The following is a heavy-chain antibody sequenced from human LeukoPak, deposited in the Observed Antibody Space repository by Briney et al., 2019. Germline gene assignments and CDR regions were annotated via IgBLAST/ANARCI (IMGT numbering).Heavy chain of an antibody. J-gene: IGHJ4*02. CDR1: GFTFDDYT. V-gene: IGHV3-48*01. Sequence: PGGSLRLSCAASGFTFDDYTMHWVRQAPGKGLEWVSYISSSSSTIYYADSVKGRFTISRDNAKNSLYLQMNSLRAEDTAVYYCASFVEQQLVGGDDYWGQGTLVTVSS. CDR2: ISSSSSTI. CDR3: ASFVEQQLVGGDDY. D-gene: IGHD6-13*01.